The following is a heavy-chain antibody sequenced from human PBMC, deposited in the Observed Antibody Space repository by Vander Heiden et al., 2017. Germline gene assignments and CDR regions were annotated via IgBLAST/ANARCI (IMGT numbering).Heavy chain of an antibody. V-gene: IGHV4-4*02. D-gene: IGHD2-15*01. CDR2: IHHSGRT. Sequence: QVQLQESGTALVKPSGTLSLNCVVLGRSINTDNRWPWVRQAPGKGPEWNGEIHHSGRTTYNPSLKMRVTISVDKAKNEFSMRLISVTAAYKAVYFCARGYCNGGSGYSWRTRLDPWCQGTLVKVSS. CDR1: GRSINTDNR. J-gene: IGHJ5*02. CDR3: ARGYCNGGSGYSWRTRLDP.